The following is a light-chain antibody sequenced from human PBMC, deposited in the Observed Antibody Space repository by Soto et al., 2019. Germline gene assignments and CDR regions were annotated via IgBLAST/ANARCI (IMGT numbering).Light chain of an antibody. CDR3: QQYNTWPLYT. CDR2: RSS. CDR1: QCVRGD. Sequence: EIVMTQSPATLSVSPGERATLSCRARQCVRGDLAWYQPKPGQPPSLLIYRSSTRATGVPARFSGSGSGTEFTLTISSLQSEDFAVYYCQQYNTWPLYTFGQGTKLEIK. V-gene: IGKV3-15*01. J-gene: IGKJ2*01.